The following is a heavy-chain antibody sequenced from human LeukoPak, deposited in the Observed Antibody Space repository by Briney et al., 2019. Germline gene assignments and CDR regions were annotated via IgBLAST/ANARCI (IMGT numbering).Heavy chain of an antibody. D-gene: IGHD3-10*01. CDR3: AKVPLLLLWFGESAS. CDR1: GGSISSYY. CDR2: IYYSGST. Sequence: SETLSLTCTVSGGSISSYYWSWIRQPPGKGPEWIGYIYYSGSTNYNPSLKSRVTISVDTSKNQFSLKLSSVTAADTAVYYCAKVPLLLLWFGESASWGQGTLVTVSS. V-gene: IGHV4-59*01. J-gene: IGHJ4*02.